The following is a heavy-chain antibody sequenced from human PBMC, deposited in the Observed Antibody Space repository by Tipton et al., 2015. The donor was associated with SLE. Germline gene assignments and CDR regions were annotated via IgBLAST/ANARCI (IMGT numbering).Heavy chain of an antibody. V-gene: IGHV4-59*11. D-gene: IGHD1/OR15-1a*01. J-gene: IGHJ4*02. CDR3: AKGSTRADDY. CDR2: VHYSRSS. CDR1: GASITNHY. Sequence: TLSLTCTVSGASITNHYWSWIRQTPEKGLEWVGYVHYSRSSNYNPSLGSRVTMSVDTSKNQFSLKLTSVTATDTAVYFCAKGSTRADDYWGQGTLVTVSS.